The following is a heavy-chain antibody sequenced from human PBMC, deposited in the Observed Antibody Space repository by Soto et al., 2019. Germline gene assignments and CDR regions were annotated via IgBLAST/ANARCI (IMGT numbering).Heavy chain of an antibody. V-gene: IGHV1-69*01. Sequence: QVQLVQSGPEVRVPGSSVTVSCKASAGTFPHYALSWVRQAPGQGLEWIGGIIPVLATTTYAQKLQGRVSIIADESANTVYMELSCLTSEDTAVYYCACNWGNSLKNWLDPWGQGTLVTVSS. J-gene: IGHJ5*02. CDR1: AGTFPHYA. CDR2: IIPVLATT. D-gene: IGHD7-27*01. CDR3: ACNWGNSLKNWLDP.